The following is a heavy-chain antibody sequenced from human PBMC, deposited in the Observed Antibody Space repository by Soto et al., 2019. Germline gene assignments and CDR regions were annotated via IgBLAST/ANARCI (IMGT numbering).Heavy chain of an antibody. V-gene: IGHV1-69*13. D-gene: IGHD6-13*01. CDR3: GGAVNPVSFYLAATGIVYYYYYGMDV. CDR2: IIPIFGTA. CDR1: GGTFSSYA. J-gene: IGHJ6*02. Sequence: SVKVSCKASGGTFSSYAISWVRQAPGQGLEWMGGIIPIFGTANYAQKIQGGVTITADESTSTAYMELSSLRSEDTAVYYCGGAVNPVSFYLAATGIVYYYYYGMDVWGQGTTVTVSS.